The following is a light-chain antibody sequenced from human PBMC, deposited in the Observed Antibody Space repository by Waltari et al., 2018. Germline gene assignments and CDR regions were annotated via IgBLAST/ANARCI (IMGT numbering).Light chain of an antibody. CDR2: KIS. J-gene: IGKJ1*01. CDR3: MQGTHWPRT. V-gene: IGKV2-30*02. CDR1: QSLVHSDGNTY. Sequence: VGMTQSPLSLPVTLGQPASISCRSSQSLVHSDGNTYLNWFQQRPGQSPRRLIYKISRRESGVPDRFSGSGSGTDFTLKISRVEAEDIGVYYCMQGTHWPRTFGQGSKVEI.